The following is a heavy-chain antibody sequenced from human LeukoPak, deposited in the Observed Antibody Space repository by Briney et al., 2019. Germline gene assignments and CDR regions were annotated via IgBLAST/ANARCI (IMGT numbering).Heavy chain of an antibody. Sequence: SQTLSLTCAVSGGSISSGGYSWSWIRQPPGKGLEWIGYIYHSGSTYYNPSLKSRVTISVDRSKNQFSLKLSSVTAADTAVYYCASRAVDKWVSAGFDYWGQGTLVTVSS. CDR3: ASRAVDKWVSAGFDY. V-gene: IGHV4-30-2*01. CDR2: IYHSGST. J-gene: IGHJ4*02. CDR1: GGSISSGGYS. D-gene: IGHD5-12*01.